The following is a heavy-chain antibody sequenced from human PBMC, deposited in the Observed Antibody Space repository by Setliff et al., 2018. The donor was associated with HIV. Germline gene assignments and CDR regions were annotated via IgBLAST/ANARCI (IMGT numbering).Heavy chain of an antibody. J-gene: IGHJ4*02. V-gene: IGHV1-2*06. CDR2: INPKSGAT. D-gene: IGHD2-2*01. CDR3: ARKDGVGYCDSNSCYGIGPIDF. Sequence: ASVKVSCKASGYSFTGYYVNWVRQAPGQGLEWMGRINPKSGATNLAQKFQGRVTLTRDSSVTTVYMELTSLRSDDTAVYYCARKDGVGYCDSNSCYGIGPIDFWGQGTLVTVSS. CDR1: GYSFTGYY.